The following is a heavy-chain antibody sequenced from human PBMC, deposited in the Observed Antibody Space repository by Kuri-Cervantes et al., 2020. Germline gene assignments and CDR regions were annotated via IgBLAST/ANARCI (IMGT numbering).Heavy chain of an antibody. CDR1: GYSISSGYY. J-gene: IGHJ3*02. D-gene: IGHD3-22*01. V-gene: IGHV4-38-2*01. Sequence: SETLSLTCAVSGYSISSGYYWGWIRQPPGKGLEWIGSIYHSGSTYYNPSLKSRVTISVDTSKNQFSLKLSSVTAADTAVYYCARHFQKFRYDSDSSPLTSDAFDIWGQGTTVTVSS. CDR3: ARHFQKFRYDSDSSPLTSDAFDI. CDR2: IYHSGST.